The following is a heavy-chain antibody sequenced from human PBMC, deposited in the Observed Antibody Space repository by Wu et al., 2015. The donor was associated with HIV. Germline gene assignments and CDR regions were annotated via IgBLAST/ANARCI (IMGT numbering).Heavy chain of an antibody. CDR1: GYVFSSYV. CDR2: ISAYNGNT. V-gene: IGHV1-18*01. Sequence: QDQLVQSRDEVKQPGASVKVSCKASGYVFSSYVISWVRQAPGQGLEWMGWISAYNGNTNYAQKFQDRVSMTADTSTSTAYMEVRSLRSDDTAVYYCARSSISVFGYYGMDIWGQGTTVT. J-gene: IGHJ6*02. CDR3: ARSSISVFGYYGMDI. D-gene: IGHD2-2*03.